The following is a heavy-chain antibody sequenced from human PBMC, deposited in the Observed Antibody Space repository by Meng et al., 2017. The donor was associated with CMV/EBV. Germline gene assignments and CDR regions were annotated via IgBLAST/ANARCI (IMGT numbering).Heavy chain of an antibody. D-gene: IGHD3-10*01. CDR1: GFTFSSYA. CDR3: ARERERGLRLLWSRGGWFDP. CDR2: ISYDGSNK. J-gene: IGHJ5*02. V-gene: IGHV3-30*04. Sequence: GESLKISCAASGFTFSSYAMHWVRQAPGKGLEWVAVISYDGSNKYYADSVKGRFTISRDNSKNTLYLQMNSLRVEDTAVYYCARERERGLRLLWSRGGWFDPWGQGTLVTVSS.